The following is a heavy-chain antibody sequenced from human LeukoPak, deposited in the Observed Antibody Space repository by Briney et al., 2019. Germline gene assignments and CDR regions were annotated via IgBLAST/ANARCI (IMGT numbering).Heavy chain of an antibody. V-gene: IGHV4-34*01. CDR3: ARMTTVTSLDY. D-gene: IGHD4-17*01. CDR2: INHSGST. CDR1: GGSFSGYY. J-gene: IGHJ4*02. Sequence: SETLSLTCAVYGGSFSGYYWSWIRQPPGKGLEWIGEINHSGSTNYNPSLKSRVTISVDTSKNQFSLKLSPVTAADTAVYYCARMTTVTSLDYWGQGTLVTVSS.